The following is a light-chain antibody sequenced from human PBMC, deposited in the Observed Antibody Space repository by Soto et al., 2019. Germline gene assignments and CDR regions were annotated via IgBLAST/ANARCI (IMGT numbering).Light chain of an antibody. CDR2: GNS. V-gene: IGLV1-40*01. CDR1: SSNIGAGYD. Sequence: QSVLTQPPSVSGAPGQSVTISCTGSSSNIGAGYDVHWYQQLPGTAPKLLIYGNSNRPSGVPDRFSGSKSGTSASLAITGLQAEDEADYYCQSYDSSLSAHVVFGGGTKVTVL. J-gene: IGLJ2*01. CDR3: QSYDSSLSAHVV.